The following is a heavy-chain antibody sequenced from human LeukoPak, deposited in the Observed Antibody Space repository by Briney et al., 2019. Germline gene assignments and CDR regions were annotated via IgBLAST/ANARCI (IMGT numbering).Heavy chain of an antibody. D-gene: IGHD3-10*01. CDR2: IRYDGSNK. CDR1: GFTFSTYG. CDR3: ARARRSGGITMVRGVKDRGWFDS. J-gene: IGHJ5*01. Sequence: GGSLRLSCAASGFTFSTYGMHWVRQAPGKGLEWVTFIRYDGSNKYYADSVKGRFTISRDNSKNTLYLQMNSLRAEDTAVFYCARARRSGGITMVRGVKDRGWFDSWGQGILVTVSS. V-gene: IGHV3-30*02.